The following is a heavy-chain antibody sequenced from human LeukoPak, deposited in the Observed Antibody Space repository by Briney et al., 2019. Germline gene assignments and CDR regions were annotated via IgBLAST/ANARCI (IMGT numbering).Heavy chain of an antibody. CDR3: AKDSGHDGYAFDI. J-gene: IGHJ3*02. V-gene: IGHV3-30*02. D-gene: IGHD5-24*01. CDR2: IQYDGKNE. CDR1: GFTVSSNY. Sequence: GGSLRLSCAASGFTVSSNYMSWVRQAPGKGLEWVAFIQYDGKNEYYADSVKGRFTISKDNSKNTLYLQMNSLKAEDTAVYYCAKDSGHDGYAFDIWGPGTMVTVSS.